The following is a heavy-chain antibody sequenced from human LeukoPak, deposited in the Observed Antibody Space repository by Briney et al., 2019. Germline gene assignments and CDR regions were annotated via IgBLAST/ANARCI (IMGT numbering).Heavy chain of an antibody. Sequence: GGSLRLSCAASGFTFSSYGMHWVRQAPGKGLEWVAFIRYDGSNKYYADSVKGRFTISRDNSKNTLYLQMNSLRAEDTAVYYCAKDHKLVPAARPRDYWGQGTLVTVSS. J-gene: IGHJ4*02. V-gene: IGHV3-30*02. CDR2: IRYDGSNK. CDR3: AKDHKLVPAARPRDY. D-gene: IGHD2-2*02. CDR1: GFTFSSYG.